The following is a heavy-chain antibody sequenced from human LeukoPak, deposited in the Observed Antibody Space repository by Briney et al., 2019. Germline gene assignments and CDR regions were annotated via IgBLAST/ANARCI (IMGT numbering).Heavy chain of an antibody. J-gene: IGHJ4*02. CDR2: ISSSSNYI. V-gene: IGHV3-21*01. CDR1: GFTFNSYS. Sequence: PGGSLRLSCAASGFTFNSYSMNWVRQAPGQGLEWVSSISSSSNYIYYADSVKGRFTISRDNAKNSLYLQMNSLRAEDTAVYYCARERAGPDYWGQGTLVTVSS. CDR3: ARERAGPDY.